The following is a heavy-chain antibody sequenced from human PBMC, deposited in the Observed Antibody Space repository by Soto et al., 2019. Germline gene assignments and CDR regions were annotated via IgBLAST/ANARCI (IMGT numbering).Heavy chain of an antibody. CDR2: IYYSGST. CDR1: GGSISSYY. Sequence: SETLSLTCTVSGGSISSYYWSWIRQPPGKGLEWIGYIYYSGSTNYNPSLKSRVTISVDTSKNQFSLKLSSVTAAYTAVYYCARGPFGRAWRIYGCWGKGNLVTVCS. CDR3: ARGPFGRAWRIYGC. D-gene: IGHD3-16*01. J-gene: IGHJ4*02. V-gene: IGHV4-59*01.